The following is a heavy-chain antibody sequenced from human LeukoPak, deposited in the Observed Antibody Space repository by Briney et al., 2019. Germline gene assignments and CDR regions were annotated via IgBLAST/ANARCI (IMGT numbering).Heavy chain of an antibody. CDR1: GFTFSDYY. CDR2: ISSSSDNI. CDR3: ARAAGWFDP. J-gene: IGHJ5*02. Sequence: GGSLRLSCAASGFTFSDYYMTWIRQAPGKGLEWVSYISSSSDNIHYANSVRGRFTISRDNAKNSVYLQMNSLRAEDTAIYYCARAAGWFDPWGQGTLVTVSS. V-gene: IGHV3-11*01.